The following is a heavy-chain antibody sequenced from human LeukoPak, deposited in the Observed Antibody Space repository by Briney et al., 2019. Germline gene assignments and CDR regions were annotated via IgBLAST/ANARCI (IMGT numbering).Heavy chain of an antibody. CDR2: IYYSGST. CDR3: ARDLVVRGTRGFDY. D-gene: IGHD3-10*01. J-gene: IGHJ4*02. CDR1: GGSISSYY. V-gene: IGHV4-59*01. Sequence: PSETLSLTCTVSGGSISSYYWSWIRQPSGKGLEWIGYIYYSGSTNYNPSLKSRVTISVDTSKNQFSLKLSSVTAADTAVYYCARDLVVRGTRGFDYWGQGTLVTVSS.